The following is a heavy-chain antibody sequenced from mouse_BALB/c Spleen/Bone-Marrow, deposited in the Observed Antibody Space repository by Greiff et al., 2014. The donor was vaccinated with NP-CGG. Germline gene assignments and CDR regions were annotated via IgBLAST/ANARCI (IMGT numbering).Heavy chain of an antibody. V-gene: IGHV14-3*02. D-gene: IGHD2-14*01. Sequence: VQLQQSGAELVKPGASVKLSCTASGFNIKDTYMHWVKQRPEQGLEWIGRIDPANGNTKYDPKLQGKATITADTSSNTAYLQLSGLTSEDTAVYYCARGYDEGFAYWGQGTLVTVSA. CDR1: GFNIKDTY. CDR3: ARGYDEGFAY. J-gene: IGHJ3*01. CDR2: IDPANGNT.